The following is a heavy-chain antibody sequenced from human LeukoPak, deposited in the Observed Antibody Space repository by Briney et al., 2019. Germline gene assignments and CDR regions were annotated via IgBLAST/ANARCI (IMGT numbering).Heavy chain of an antibody. CDR3: ARDVDREMANFDY. CDR1: GFTFSDYY. V-gene: IGHV3-11*06. CDR2: ISSSSSYT. Sequence: GGSPRLSCAASGFTFSDYYMSGIRQAPGKGLEWVSYISSSSSYTNYADSVKGRFTISRDNAKNSLYLQMNSLRAEDTAVYYCARDVDREMANFDYWGQGTLVTVSS. D-gene: IGHD5-24*01. J-gene: IGHJ4*02.